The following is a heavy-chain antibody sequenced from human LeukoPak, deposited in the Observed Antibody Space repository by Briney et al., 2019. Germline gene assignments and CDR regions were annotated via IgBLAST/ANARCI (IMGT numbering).Heavy chain of an antibody. V-gene: IGHV3-9*01. CDR3: AKVRMVRGINYFDY. CDR1: GFTFDDYA. D-gene: IGHD3-10*01. CDR2: ISWNSGYI. J-gene: IGHJ4*02. Sequence: PGGSLRLSCAASGFTFDDYAMHWVRHAPGKGLEWVSGISWNSGYIDYADSVRGRFTISRDNAKNSLYLQMNSLRAEDTAFYYCAKVRMVRGINYFDYWGQGTLVTVSS.